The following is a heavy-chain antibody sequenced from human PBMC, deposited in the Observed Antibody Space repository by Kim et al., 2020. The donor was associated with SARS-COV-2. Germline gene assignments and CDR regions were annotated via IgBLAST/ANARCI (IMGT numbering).Heavy chain of an antibody. CDR3: ARDSWFGELLSGGTDYGMDV. D-gene: IGHD3-10*01. CDR1: GFTFSSYA. CDR2: ISYDGSNK. V-gene: IGHV3-30*04. J-gene: IGHJ6*02. Sequence: GSLRLSCAASGFTFSSYAMHWVRQAPGKGLEWVAVISYDGSNKYYADSVKGRFTISRDNSKNTLYLQMNSLRAEDTAVYYCARDSWFGELLSGGTDYGMDVWGQGTTVTVSS.